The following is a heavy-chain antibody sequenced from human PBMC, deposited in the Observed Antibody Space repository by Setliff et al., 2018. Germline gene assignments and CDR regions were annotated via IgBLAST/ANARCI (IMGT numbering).Heavy chain of an antibody. D-gene: IGHD3-10*01. CDR3: ARDRTYYGSGTYTRWFDY. V-gene: IGHV4-4*02. Sequence: SETLSLTCTVSGGSISSSNWWTWVRQPPGKGLEWIGEIYHSGSINYNPSLKSRVTMSVDKSKNQFSLQLSSVTAADTAVYYCARDRTYYGSGTYTRWFDYWGRGTLVTVSS. CDR1: GGSISSSNW. J-gene: IGHJ4*01. CDR2: IYHSGSI.